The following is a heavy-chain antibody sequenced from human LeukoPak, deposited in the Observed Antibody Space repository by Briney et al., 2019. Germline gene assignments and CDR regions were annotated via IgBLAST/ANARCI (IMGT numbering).Heavy chain of an antibody. CDR3: AKDPRLWFGELLFYFDY. Sequence: GGPLRLSCAASGFTFSSYAMSWVRQAPGKGLEWVSAISGSGGSTYYADSVKGRFTISRDNSKNTLYLQMNSLRAEDTAVYYCAKDPRLWFGELLFYFDYWGQGTLVTVSS. CDR2: ISGSGGST. J-gene: IGHJ4*02. CDR1: GFTFSSYA. D-gene: IGHD3-10*01. V-gene: IGHV3-23*01.